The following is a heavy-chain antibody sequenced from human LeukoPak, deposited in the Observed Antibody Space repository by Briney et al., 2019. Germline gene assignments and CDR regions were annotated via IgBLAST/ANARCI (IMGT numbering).Heavy chain of an antibody. V-gene: IGHV4-59*01. Sequence: PSQTLSLTCAVSGDSISSDYWSWVRQPPGKVLEWIGYIYYTGSTNYNPSLKSRVTISVDTAKNQFSLKLSSVTAAAAAVYFCARLATPSTMSARGRSWFEPWGQGPRVSVP. J-gene: IGHJ5*02. CDR2: IYYTGST. D-gene: IGHD3-10*02. CDR1: GDSISSDY. CDR3: ARLATPSTMSARGRSWFEP.